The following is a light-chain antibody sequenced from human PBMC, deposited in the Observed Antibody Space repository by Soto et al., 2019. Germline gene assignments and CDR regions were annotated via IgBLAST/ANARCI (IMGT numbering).Light chain of an antibody. J-gene: IGKJ5*01. Sequence: ETVMTQSPATLSVSPGEGATLSCRASQSVSINLAWYQQKPGQAPRLLIYGASTRATGIPARFSGSGSGTEFTLTISSLQSEDCAVYYCQQYNNWPPITFGQGTRLEIK. V-gene: IGKV3-15*01. CDR3: QQYNNWPPIT. CDR1: QSVSIN. CDR2: GAS.